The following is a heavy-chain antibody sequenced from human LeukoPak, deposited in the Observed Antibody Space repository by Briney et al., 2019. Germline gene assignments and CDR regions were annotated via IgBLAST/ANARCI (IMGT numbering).Heavy chain of an antibody. J-gene: IGHJ4*02. CDR1: GSTLRNNI. V-gene: IGHV3-20*04. CDR2: LSFIDDST. Sequence: GGSLRLSCIASGSTLRNNIMTWVRQAPGKGLEWVSSLSFIDDSTYYADSVEGRFTISRDNAKNTLFLQMNSLRAEDTAVYYCARDLSPRNWGQGTLVTVSS. CDR3: ARDLSPRN.